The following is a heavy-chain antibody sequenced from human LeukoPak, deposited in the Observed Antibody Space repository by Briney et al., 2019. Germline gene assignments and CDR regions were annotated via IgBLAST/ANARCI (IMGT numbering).Heavy chain of an antibody. CDR3: ARPLLRYFDWLLPTDYYYGMDV. CDR2: ISYDGSNK. CDR1: GFTFSSYA. V-gene: IGHV3-30-3*01. J-gene: IGHJ6*02. D-gene: IGHD3-9*01. Sequence: GGSLRLSCAASGFTFSSYAMHWVRQAPGKGLEWVAVISYDGSNKYYADSVKGRFTISRDNSKNTLYLQMNSPRAEDTAVYYCARPLLRYFDWLLPTDYYYGMDVWGQGTTVTVSS.